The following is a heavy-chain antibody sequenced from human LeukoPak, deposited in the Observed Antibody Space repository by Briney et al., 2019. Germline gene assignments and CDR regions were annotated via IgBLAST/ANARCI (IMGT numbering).Heavy chain of an antibody. CDR1: GFTFNNAW. CDR2: IKSKTDGGTT. CDR3: TTEGYCSSTNCYASDY. V-gene: IGHV3-15*01. D-gene: IGHD2-2*01. Sequence: PGGSLRLSCAASGFTFNNAWMNWVRQAPGKGLEWVDRIKSKTDGGTTDYAAPVKGRFTISREDSKNTMYLQMNSLKTEDTAVYYCTTEGYCSSTNCYASDYWGQGTLVTVSS. J-gene: IGHJ4*02.